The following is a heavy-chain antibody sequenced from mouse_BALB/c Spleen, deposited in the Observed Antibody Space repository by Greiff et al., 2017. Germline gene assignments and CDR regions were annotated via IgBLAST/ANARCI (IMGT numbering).Heavy chain of an antibody. D-gene: IGHD1-1*01. CDR3: VTTVGYYFDY. J-gene: IGHJ2*01. Sequence: EVKLQESGPGLVKPSQSLSLTCSVTGYSITSGYYWNWIRQFPGNKLEWMGYISYDGSNNYNQSLKNRISITRDTSKNQFFLKLNSVTTEDTATYYCVTTVGYYFDYWGQGTTLTVSS. CDR2: ISYDGSN. V-gene: IGHV3-6*02. CDR1: GYSITSGYY.